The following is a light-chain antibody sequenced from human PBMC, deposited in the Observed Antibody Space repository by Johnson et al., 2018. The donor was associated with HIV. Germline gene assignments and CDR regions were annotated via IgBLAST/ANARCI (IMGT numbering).Light chain of an antibody. CDR3: GTWDFSVSAYV. Sequence: QSVLTQPPSVSAAPGQKVTISCSGTDSNIGNNYVSWYQQLPGTAPKLLIYENNKRPSGIPDRFSGSKSGTSATLGITGLQTGDEADYYCGTWDFSVSAYVIGTGTKVTVL. V-gene: IGLV1-51*02. J-gene: IGLJ1*01. CDR1: DSNIGNNY. CDR2: ENN.